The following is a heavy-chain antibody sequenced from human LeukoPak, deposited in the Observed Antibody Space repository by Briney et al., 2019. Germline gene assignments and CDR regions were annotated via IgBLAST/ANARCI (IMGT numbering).Heavy chain of an antibody. Sequence: PSETLSLTCTVSGGSISSYYWSWIRQPPGKGLEWIGYIYYSGSTNYNPSLKSRVTISVDTSKNQFSLKLSSVTAADTAVYYCARVELQLWLDVWGQGTTVTVSS. CDR3: ARVELQLWLDV. J-gene: IGHJ6*02. D-gene: IGHD5-18*01. V-gene: IGHV4-59*08. CDR2: IYYSGST. CDR1: GGSISSYY.